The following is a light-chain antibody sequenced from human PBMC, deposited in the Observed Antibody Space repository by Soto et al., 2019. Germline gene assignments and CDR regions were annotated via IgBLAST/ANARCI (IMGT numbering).Light chain of an antibody. J-gene: IGKJ1*01. CDR1: QSVSSRY. V-gene: IGKV3-20*01. CDR2: DAS. Sequence: EILLTQYPGTLSLSPGERATLSCGASQSVSSRYLAWYQQKPGQAPRLLIYDASNRATGIPARFSGSGSGTDFTLTISSLKSEDFAVYYCQQYGSSPPWTFGQGTKVDI. CDR3: QQYGSSPPWT.